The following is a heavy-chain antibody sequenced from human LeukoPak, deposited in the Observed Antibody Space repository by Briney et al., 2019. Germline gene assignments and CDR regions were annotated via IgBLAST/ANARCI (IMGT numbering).Heavy chain of an antibody. Sequence: VGSLRLSCAASGFTFSSYGMHWVRQAPGKGLEWVAVISYDGSNKYYADPVKGRFTISRDNSKNTLYLQMNSLRAEDTAVYYCAKDNGIAAAGWFDPWGQGTLVTVSS. CDR2: ISYDGSNK. J-gene: IGHJ5*02. CDR1: GFTFSSYG. CDR3: AKDNGIAAAGWFDP. D-gene: IGHD6-13*01. V-gene: IGHV3-30*18.